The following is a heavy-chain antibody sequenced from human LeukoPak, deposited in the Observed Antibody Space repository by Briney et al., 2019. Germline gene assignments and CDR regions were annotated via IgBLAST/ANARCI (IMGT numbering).Heavy chain of an antibody. CDR3: ARQYGNWYFDL. D-gene: IGHD2-2*01. J-gene: IGHJ2*01. CDR2: IYYSGST. CDR1: GGSISNRY. Sequence: SETLSPTCTVSGGSISNRYWSWIRQPPGKGLERIGYIYYSGSTNYNPSLKSRVTISVDTSKNQFSLKLSSVTAADTAVYYCARQYGNWYFDLWGRGTLVTVSS. V-gene: IGHV4-59*11.